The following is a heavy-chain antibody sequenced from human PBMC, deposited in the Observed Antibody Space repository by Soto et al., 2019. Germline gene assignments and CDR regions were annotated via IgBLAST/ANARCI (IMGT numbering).Heavy chain of an antibody. D-gene: IGHD1-1*01. CDR1: GYTFTSYG. V-gene: IGHV1-18*01. J-gene: IGHJ4*02. CDR2: ISAHTGNT. Sequence: QVHLVQSGAEVKKPGASVKVSCKASGYTFTSYGITWVRQAPGQGLEWMGCISAHTGNTDYAQKLQGRVIVTRDTSTSPAYMELRSLRSDDRAVYYCARRRYGDYWGQGALVTVSS. CDR3: ARRRYGDY.